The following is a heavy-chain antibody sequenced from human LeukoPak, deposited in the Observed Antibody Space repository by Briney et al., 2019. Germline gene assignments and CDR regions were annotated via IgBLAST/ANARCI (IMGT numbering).Heavy chain of an antibody. Sequence: GGSLRLSCTASGFTFCSYDMHWLRQDKGKGLEWVSAISTAGDPYHLGSVKGRFTISRENAKNSFYLQMNSLRAGDTAVYYCAGQARPGSAEGAFDIWGQGTMVTVSS. J-gene: IGHJ3*02. CDR3: AGQARPGSAEGAFDI. CDR1: GFTFCSYD. CDR2: ISTAGDP. V-gene: IGHV3-13*05. D-gene: IGHD2-2*01.